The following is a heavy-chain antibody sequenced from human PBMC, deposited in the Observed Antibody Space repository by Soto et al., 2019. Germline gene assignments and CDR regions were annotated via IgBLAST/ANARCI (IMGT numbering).Heavy chain of an antibody. V-gene: IGHV4-59*01. CDR3: ARAGYSSSCYRSTFAD. Sequence: SETLSLTCTVSGGSISSYYWSWIRQPPGKGLEWIGYIYYSGSTNYNPSLKSRVTISVDTSKNQFSLKLSSVTAADTAVYYCARAGYSSSCYRSTFADWGKGTLVTVSS. D-gene: IGHD6-13*01. J-gene: IGHJ4*02. CDR2: IYYSGST. CDR1: GGSISSYY.